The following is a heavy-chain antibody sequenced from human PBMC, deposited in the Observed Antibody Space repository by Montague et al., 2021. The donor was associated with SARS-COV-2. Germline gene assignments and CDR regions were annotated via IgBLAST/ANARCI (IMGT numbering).Heavy chain of an antibody. V-gene: IGHV4-59*02. CDR3: ARGLGYTSMFRFFDY. J-gene: IGHJ4*01. CDR2: MYYTGTS. D-gene: IGHD2-2*02. CDR1: GGSASGYY. Sequence: SETRSLTCAISGGSASGYYWAWIRQPPGKGLEWIGYMYYTGTSNYNPSLKSRVSMSIDTSENHFSLNLTSVAAADTGVYYCARGLGYTSMFRFFDYWGHGAQVTVSS.